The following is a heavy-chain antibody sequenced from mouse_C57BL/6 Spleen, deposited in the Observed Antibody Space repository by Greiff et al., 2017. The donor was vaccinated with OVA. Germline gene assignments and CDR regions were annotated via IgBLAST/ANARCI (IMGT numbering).Heavy chain of an antibody. J-gene: IGHJ2*01. V-gene: IGHV1-54*01. CDR2: INPGSGGT. CDR3: ARGGLLYYFDY. Sequence: VQLQESGAELVRPGTSVKVSCKASGYAFTNYLIEWVKQRPGQGLEWIGVINPGSGGTNYNEKFKGKATLTADKSSSTAYMQLSSLTSEDSAVYFCARGGLLYYFDYWGQGTTLTVSS. CDR1: GYAFTNYL. D-gene: IGHD1-1*01.